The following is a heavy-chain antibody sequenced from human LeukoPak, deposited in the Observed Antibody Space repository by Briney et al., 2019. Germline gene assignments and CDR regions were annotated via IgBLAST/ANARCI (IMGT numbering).Heavy chain of an antibody. J-gene: IGHJ4*02. CDR2: IGIVGDT. D-gene: IGHD2-8*01. Sequence: PGGSLRLSCAASGFTFSNYDFHWVRQAPGKGLEWVSAIGIVGDTYYPGSVKGRFTISRENAKNSLYLQMNSLRAGDTAVYYCAREELYCTKGVCHLEYWGQGTLVSVSS. CDR3: AREELYCTKGVCHLEY. V-gene: IGHV3-13*01. CDR1: GFTFSNYD.